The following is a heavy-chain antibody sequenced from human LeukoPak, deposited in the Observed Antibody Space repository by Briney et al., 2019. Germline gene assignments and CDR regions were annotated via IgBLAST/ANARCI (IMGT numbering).Heavy chain of an antibody. V-gene: IGHV3-30*03. CDR1: GFTFSSYG. J-gene: IGHJ4*02. Sequence: PGGSLRLSCAASGFTFSSYGMHWVRQAPGKGLEWVAVISYDGSNKYYADSVKGRFTISRDNSKNTLYLQMNSLRAEDTAVYYCARAGRGYPIDYWGQGTLVTVSS. CDR2: ISYDGSNK. D-gene: IGHD5-12*01. CDR3: ARAGRGYPIDY.